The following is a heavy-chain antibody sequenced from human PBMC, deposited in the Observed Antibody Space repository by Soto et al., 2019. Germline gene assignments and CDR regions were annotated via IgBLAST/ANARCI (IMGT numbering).Heavy chain of an antibody. D-gene: IGHD3-10*01. CDR1: GFTVSSNY. CDR2: IYSGGST. V-gene: IGHV3-53*01. Sequence: GGSLRLSCAASGFTVSSNYMSWVRQAPGKGLEWVSVIYSGGSTYYADSVKGRFTISRDNSKNTLYLQMNSLRAEDTAVYYCARWYYYGSGSYYNRGMDVWGQGTTVTVSS. J-gene: IGHJ6*02. CDR3: ARWYYYGSGSYYNRGMDV.